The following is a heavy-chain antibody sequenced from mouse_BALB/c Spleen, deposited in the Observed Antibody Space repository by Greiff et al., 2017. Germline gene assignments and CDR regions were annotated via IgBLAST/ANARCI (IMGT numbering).Heavy chain of an antibody. J-gene: IGHJ3*01. CDR2: ISSGSSTI. D-gene: IGHD1-2*01. CDR1: GFTFSSFG. CDR3: ARESPPYYGHSAWFAY. Sequence: EVKVEESGGGLVQPGGSRKLSCAASGFTFSSFGMHWVRQAPEKGLEWVAYISSGSSTIYYADTVKGRFTISRDNPKNTLFLQMTSLRSEDTAMYYCARESPPYYGHSAWFAYWGQGTLVTVSA. V-gene: IGHV5-17*02.